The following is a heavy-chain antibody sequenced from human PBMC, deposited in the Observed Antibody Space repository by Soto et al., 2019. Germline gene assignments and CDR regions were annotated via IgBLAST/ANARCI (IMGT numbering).Heavy chain of an antibody. D-gene: IGHD6-13*01. CDR3: ARDKYSSSWHYYYYGMDV. CDR1: GGSISSSNW. V-gene: IGHV4-4*02. J-gene: IGHJ6*02. Sequence: SETLSLTCAVSGGSISSSNWWSWVRQPPGKGLEWIGEIYHSGSTNYNPSLKSRVTILVDKSKNQFSLKLSSVTAADTAVYYCARDKYSSSWHYYYYGMDVWGQGTTVTVSS. CDR2: IYHSGST.